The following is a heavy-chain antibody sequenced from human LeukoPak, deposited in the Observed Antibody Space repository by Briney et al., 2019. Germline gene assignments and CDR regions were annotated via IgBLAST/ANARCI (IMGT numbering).Heavy chain of an antibody. CDR3: ARQYIVATSGHFDY. V-gene: IGHV4-59*08. J-gene: IGHJ4*02. Sequence: SETLSLTSTVSGGSISSYYWSWIRQPPGKGLEWIGYIYYSGSTNYNPSLKSRVTISVDTSKNQFSLKLSSVTAADTAVYYCARQYIVATSGHFDYWGQGTLVTVSS. CDR2: IYYSGST. CDR1: GGSISSYY. D-gene: IGHD5-12*01.